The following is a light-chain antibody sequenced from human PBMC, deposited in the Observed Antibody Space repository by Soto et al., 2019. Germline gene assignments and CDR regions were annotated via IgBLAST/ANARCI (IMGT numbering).Light chain of an antibody. CDR3: AAWDDSLNGHVV. J-gene: IGLJ2*01. V-gene: IGLV1-44*01. CDR2: SNN. CDR1: SSNIGSNT. Sequence: QSVLTQPPSSSGTPGQRVTISCSGSSSNIGSNTVNCYQQLPGTAPKLLIYSNNQRPPGVPDRFSGSKSGTSASLAISGLQSEDEADYYCAAWDDSLNGHVVFGGGTKLTVL.